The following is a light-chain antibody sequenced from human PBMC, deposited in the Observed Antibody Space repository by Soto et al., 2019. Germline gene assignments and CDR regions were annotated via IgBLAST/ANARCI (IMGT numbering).Light chain of an antibody. Sequence: DIQMTQSPSTLSASVGDRVTITCRASQSISSWLAWYQQKPGKAPKLLIYDASSLESGVPSRFSGSGSGTDFTLTISSLEPEDFAVYYCQQRDIWPWTFGQGTKVDI. J-gene: IGKJ1*01. V-gene: IGKV1-5*01. CDR3: QQRDIWPWT. CDR2: DAS. CDR1: QSISSW.